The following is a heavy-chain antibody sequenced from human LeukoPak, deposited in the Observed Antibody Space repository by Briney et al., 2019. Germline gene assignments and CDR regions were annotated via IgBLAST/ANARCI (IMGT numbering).Heavy chain of an antibody. CDR3: GKVREALGEFDY. J-gene: IGHJ4*02. CDR2: IRYDGSNK. CDR1: GFTFSSYG. V-gene: IGHV3-30*02. D-gene: IGHD3-10*01. Sequence: GGSLRLSCAASGFTFSSYGMHWVRQAPGKGLEWVAFIRYDGSNKEYADSVKGRFTISRDNSKKTLYLQMNSLRAEDTAVYYCGKVREALGEFDYWGQGTLVTVSS.